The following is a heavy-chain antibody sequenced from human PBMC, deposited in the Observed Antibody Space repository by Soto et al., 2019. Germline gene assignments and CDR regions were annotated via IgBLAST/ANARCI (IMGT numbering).Heavy chain of an antibody. CDR1: GGSISSSSYY. Sequence: SETLSLTCTVSGGSISSSSYYWGWIRQPPGKGLEWIGSIYYSGSTYYNPSLKSRVTISVDTSKNQFSLKLSSVTAADTAVYYCVRLWFGDARGDYGMDVWGQGTTVT. V-gene: IGHV4-39*01. CDR3: VRLWFGDARGDYGMDV. J-gene: IGHJ6*02. CDR2: IYYSGST. D-gene: IGHD3-10*01.